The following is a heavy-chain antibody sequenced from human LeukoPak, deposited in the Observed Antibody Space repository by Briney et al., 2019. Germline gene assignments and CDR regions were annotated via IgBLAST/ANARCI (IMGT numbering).Heavy chain of an antibody. CDR3: ARDAAEYSSSSAYYYYCMDV. CDR1: GGTFSSYA. J-gene: IGHJ6*03. Sequence: SVKVSCKASGGTFSSYAISWVRQAPGQGLEWMGGIIPIFGTANYAQKFQGRVTITTDESTSTAYMELSSLRSEDTAVYYCARDAAEYSSSSAYYYYCMDVWGKGTTVTVSS. D-gene: IGHD6-6*01. V-gene: IGHV1-69*05. CDR2: IIPIFGTA.